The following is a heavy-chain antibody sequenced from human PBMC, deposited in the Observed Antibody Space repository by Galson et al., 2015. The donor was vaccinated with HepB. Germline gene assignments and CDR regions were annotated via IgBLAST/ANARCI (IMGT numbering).Heavy chain of an antibody. V-gene: IGHV3-74*01. CDR3: ARGAGYTYGYGYVDYYYYMGV. CDR2: IKGDGSGV. J-gene: IGHJ6*03. CDR1: GLTFSENW. Sequence: SLRLSCAVSGLTFSENWMVWGRQAPGKGLVWVTRIKGDGSGVTYADSVKGRFTISRDNSKNTVYVQMNSLRAEDTGVYFCARGAGYTYGYGYVDYYYYMGVWGKGTSVAVSS. D-gene: IGHD5-18*01.